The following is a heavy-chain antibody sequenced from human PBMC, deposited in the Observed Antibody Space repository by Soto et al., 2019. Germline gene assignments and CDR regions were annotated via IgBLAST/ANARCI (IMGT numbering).Heavy chain of an antibody. D-gene: IGHD7-27*01. CDR1: GDSISTDY. V-gene: IGHV4-59*08. Sequence: SETLSLTCTVSGDSISTDYWSWIRQSPGKGLEWIGFIYYGGSTNYNPSLKSRVTISVDTPKNQFSLKLSSVTAAGTAVYYCAKNWNWGSLVHWGQGTLVTVSS. CDR3: AKNWNWGSLVH. CDR2: IYYGGST. J-gene: IGHJ4*02.